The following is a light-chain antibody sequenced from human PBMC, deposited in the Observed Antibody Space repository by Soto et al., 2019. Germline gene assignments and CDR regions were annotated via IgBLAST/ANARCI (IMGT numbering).Light chain of an antibody. J-gene: IGKJ5*01. Sequence: EIVLTQSPGTLSLSPGERATLSCRASQSVSSSYLAWYQQKPGQAPRLLIVGSFARATGIPARFSGSGSGSEFTLTISGLQSEDFAVYYCQQYNDRAPSTFGHVTRLEIK. CDR2: GSF. CDR1: QSVSSSY. CDR3: QQYNDRAPST. V-gene: IGKV3-15*01.